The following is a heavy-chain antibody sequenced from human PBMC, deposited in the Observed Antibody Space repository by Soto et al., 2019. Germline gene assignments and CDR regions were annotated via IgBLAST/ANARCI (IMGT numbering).Heavy chain of an antibody. CDR1: GFTFSSYV. Sequence: EVQQAESGGGMVQPGGSLRLSCVASGFTFSSYVMHWVRQAPGKGLEYVSSISSNGGTTYYGNSVKGRFTISRDNSKNTLYLQMGSLRAEDMAVYYCVRRVSGNYDYWGQGSLVSVSS. D-gene: IGHD1-7*01. V-gene: IGHV3-64*01. J-gene: IGHJ4*02. CDR3: VRRVSGNYDY. CDR2: ISSNGGTT.